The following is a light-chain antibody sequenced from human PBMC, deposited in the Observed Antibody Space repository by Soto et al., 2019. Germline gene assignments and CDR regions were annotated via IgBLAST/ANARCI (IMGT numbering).Light chain of an antibody. V-gene: IGLV4-69*01. CDR2: LNSDGSH. J-gene: IGLJ1*01. CDR3: QTLDTGPQRYG. Sequence: QLVLTQSPSASASLGASVKLTCTLSSGHSSYAIAWHQQQPEKGPRYLMKLNSDGSHRKGDGIPDRFSGSSSGAERYLTIPRLHSEDEAYYYRQTLDTGPQRYGFGTGTKVTVL. CDR1: SGHSSYA.